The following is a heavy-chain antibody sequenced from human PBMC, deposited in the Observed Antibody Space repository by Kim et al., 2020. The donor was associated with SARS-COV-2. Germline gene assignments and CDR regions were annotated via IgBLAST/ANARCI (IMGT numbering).Heavy chain of an antibody. V-gene: IGHV5-51*01. CDR2: IYPGDSDT. Sequence: GESLKISCKGSGYNFASYWIGWVRQMPGKGLEWMGIIYPGDSDTRYSPSFQGQVTISVDKSISTTYLQWSSLKASDTAIYYCARDDNVRRGGTGASFDFWGQGTLVTVSS. CDR1: GYNFASYW. CDR3: ARDDNVRRGGTGASFDF. D-gene: IGHD1-1*01. J-gene: IGHJ4*02.